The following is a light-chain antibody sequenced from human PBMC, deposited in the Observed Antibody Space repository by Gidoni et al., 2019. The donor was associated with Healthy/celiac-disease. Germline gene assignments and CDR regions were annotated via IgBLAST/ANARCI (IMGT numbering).Light chain of an antibody. J-gene: IGKJ2*02. V-gene: IGKV1-5*01. CDR3: QQYNSYSCT. CDR2: DAS. CDR1: QSISSW. Sequence: DIQMTQSPSTLSASVGDRVTITCRASQSISSWLAWYQQKPGKAPKLLIYDASSLESGVPSRFSGSGSGTEFTLTISSLQPDDFATYYCQQYNSYSCTFXXXTKLEIK.